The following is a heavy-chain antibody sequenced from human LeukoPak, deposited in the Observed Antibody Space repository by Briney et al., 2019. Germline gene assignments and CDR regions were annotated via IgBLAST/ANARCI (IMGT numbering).Heavy chain of an antibody. Sequence: GGSLRLSCAASGFTFSSYAMHWVRQAPGKGLEWVAVISYDGSNKYYADSVKGRFTISRDNSKNTLYLQMNSLRAEDTAVYYCARDGRANWGPNAFDIWGQGTMVTVSS. CDR2: ISYDGSNK. CDR1: GFTFSSYA. V-gene: IGHV3-30-3*01. D-gene: IGHD7-27*01. J-gene: IGHJ3*02. CDR3: ARDGRANWGPNAFDI.